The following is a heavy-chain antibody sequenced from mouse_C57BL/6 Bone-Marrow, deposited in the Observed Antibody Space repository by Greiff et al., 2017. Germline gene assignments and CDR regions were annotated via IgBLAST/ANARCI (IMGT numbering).Heavy chain of an antibody. D-gene: IGHD3-1*01. J-gene: IGHJ2*01. CDR1: GFTFSSYA. CDR2: ISSGRDYI. V-gene: IGHV5-9-1*02. CDR3: TRDLRGFDY. Sequence: EVTLMESGEGLVKPGGSLKLSCAASGFTFSSYAMSWVRQTPEQRLEWVAYISSGRDYIYYADTVKGRFTISIANASNTLYLQMSSLKSEDTGRYYCTRDLRGFDYWGQGTTLTVSS.